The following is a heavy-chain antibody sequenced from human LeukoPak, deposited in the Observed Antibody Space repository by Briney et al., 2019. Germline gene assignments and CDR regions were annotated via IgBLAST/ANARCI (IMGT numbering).Heavy chain of an antibody. CDR3: ARDGRFPPEVLPRYFDY. Sequence: SETLSLTCTVSGGSISDHTYYWSLIRQPAGKGLEWIGRTHTSGSTNYNPSLRSRVTISVDRSKNQFSLQMRFVTAADTAVYYCARDGRFPPEVLPRYFDYWGQGTLVTVSS. CDR2: THTSGST. D-gene: IGHD1-26*01. J-gene: IGHJ4*02. V-gene: IGHV4-61*02. CDR1: GGSISDHTYY.